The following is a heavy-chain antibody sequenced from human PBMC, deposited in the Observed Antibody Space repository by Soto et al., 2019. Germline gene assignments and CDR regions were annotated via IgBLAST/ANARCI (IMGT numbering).Heavy chain of an antibody. CDR1: GGTFSSNI. J-gene: IGHJ4*02. CDR2: IIPILGIA. CDR3: ARGFGSGSYAVDY. V-gene: IGHV1-69*02. D-gene: IGHD3-10*01. Sequence: QVQLVQSGAEVKKPGSSVKVSCKASGGTFSSNIIIWVRQAPGQGLEWMGKIIPILGIANYAQQFQGRVTITADKSTSTAYMELSSLTSEDTAVYYCARGFGSGSYAVDYWGQGTLVTVSS.